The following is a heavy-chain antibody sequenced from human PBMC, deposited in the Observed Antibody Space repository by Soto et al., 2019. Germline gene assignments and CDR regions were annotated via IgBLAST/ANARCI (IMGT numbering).Heavy chain of an antibody. J-gene: IGHJ4*02. V-gene: IGHV1-3*01. CDR3: ARVLEGRYYYESSGY. Sequence: ASVKVSCKASGYTFTSYAMHWVRQAPGQRLEWMGWINAGNGNTKYSQKFQGRVTMTSDTSTSTAYMELSSLRSEDTAVFYCARVLEGRYYYESSGYWGQGTLVTVSS. CDR1: GYTFTSYA. D-gene: IGHD3-22*01. CDR2: INAGNGNT.